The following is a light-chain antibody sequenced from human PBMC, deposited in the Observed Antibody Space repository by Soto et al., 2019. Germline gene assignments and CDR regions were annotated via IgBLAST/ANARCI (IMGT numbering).Light chain of an antibody. V-gene: IGKV3-20*01. Sequence: EIVLTQSPGTLSLSPGERATLSCRPSQSVSSNYLAWYQQKLGQAPRLLIYGASSRATGIPDRFSGSGSGTDFTLTISRLEPEDFAVSYCQQYGSSPPYTFGQGTKLEIK. CDR3: QQYGSSPPYT. CDR2: GAS. CDR1: QSVSSNY. J-gene: IGKJ2*01.